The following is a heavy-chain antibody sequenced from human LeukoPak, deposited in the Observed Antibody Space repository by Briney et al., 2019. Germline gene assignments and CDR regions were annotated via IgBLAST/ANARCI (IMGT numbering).Heavy chain of an antibody. Sequence: GGSLRLSCAASGFTFSTYWMHWVRQAPGKGLVWVSRINTDGSSTSYADSVKGRFTISRDNAENTLYLQMNSLRAEDTAVYYCARGGESRAVAVTGIGYWGQGTLVTVSS. J-gene: IGHJ4*02. V-gene: IGHV3-74*01. CDR2: INTDGSST. D-gene: IGHD6-19*01. CDR3: ARGGESRAVAVTGIGY. CDR1: GFTFSTYW.